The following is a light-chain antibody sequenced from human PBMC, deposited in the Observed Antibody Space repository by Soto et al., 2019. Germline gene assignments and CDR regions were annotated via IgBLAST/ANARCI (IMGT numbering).Light chain of an antibody. CDR2: SNN. CDR3: AAWDDRLTGLWL. V-gene: IGLV1-44*01. CDR1: SSNIGRNP. J-gene: IGLJ3*02. Sequence: QSVLTQPPSASGTPGHRVTLSCSGGSSNIGRNPVNWYQQLPATAPRLLIYSNNQRPSGVPDRFSGSKSGTSASLAISGLESEDEAHYYCAAWDDRLTGLWLFGGGTKLTVL.